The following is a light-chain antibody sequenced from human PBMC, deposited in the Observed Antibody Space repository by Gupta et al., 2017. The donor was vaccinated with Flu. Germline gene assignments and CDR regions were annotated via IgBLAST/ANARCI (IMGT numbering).Light chain of an antibody. CDR3: QQYNSYPLT. J-gene: IGKJ2*01. CDR1: QSISSW. V-gene: IGKV1-5*03. CDR2: KAS. Sequence: TLSASVGDRVTITCRASQSISSWLAWYQQKPGKAPKLLIYKASSLESGVPSRFSGSGSGTEFTLTISSLQPDDFATYYCQQYNSYPLTFGQGTKLEIK.